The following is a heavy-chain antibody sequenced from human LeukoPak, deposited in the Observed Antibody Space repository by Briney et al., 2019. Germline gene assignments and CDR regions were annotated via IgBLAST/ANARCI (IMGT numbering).Heavy chain of an antibody. CDR3: ALVPAATPYYFDY. CDR1: GYSFTSYW. Sequence: GESLKISCKGSGYSFTSYWIGWVRQMPGKGLEWMGIIYPGDSDTRYSPSFQGQVTISADKSISTAYLQWSSLKASDTAMYYCALVPAATPYYFDYWGQGALVTVSS. V-gene: IGHV5-51*01. J-gene: IGHJ4*02. D-gene: IGHD2-2*01. CDR2: IYPGDSDT.